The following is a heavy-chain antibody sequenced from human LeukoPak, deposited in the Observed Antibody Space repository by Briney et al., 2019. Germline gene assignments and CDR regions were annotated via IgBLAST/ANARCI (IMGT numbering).Heavy chain of an antibody. CDR3: AKDGGVAADYYYGMDV. CDR1: GFTFSSYG. D-gene: IGHD2-15*01. J-gene: IGHJ6*02. CDR2: ISYDGSNK. Sequence: GSLRLSCAASGFTFSSYGMHWVRQAPGKGLEWVAVISYDGSNKYYADSVKGRFTISRDNSKNTLYLQMNSLRAEDTAVYYCAKDGGVAADYYYGMDVWGQGTTVTVSS. V-gene: IGHV3-30*18.